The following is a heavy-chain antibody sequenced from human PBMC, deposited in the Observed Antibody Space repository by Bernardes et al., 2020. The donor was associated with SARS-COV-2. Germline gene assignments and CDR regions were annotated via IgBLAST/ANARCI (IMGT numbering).Heavy chain of an antibody. Sequence: VPVSSNASGYTFTDYYIHWVRQSPGQGFEWMGWINPNSGGTKSAQRFQGRVTMTRDTSISTAYMELIRVRSDDTAIYYCARCNPTLGATDCLDYWGQGTLVTVSS. CDR2: INPNSGGT. V-gene: IGHV1-2*02. CDR3: ARCNPTLGATDCLDY. J-gene: IGHJ4*02. CDR1: GYTFTDYY. D-gene: IGHD1-26*01.